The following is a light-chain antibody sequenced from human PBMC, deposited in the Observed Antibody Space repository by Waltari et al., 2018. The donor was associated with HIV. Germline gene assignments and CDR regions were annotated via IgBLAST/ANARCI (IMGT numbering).Light chain of an antibody. Sequence: EIVLTQSPATLSLSPGERATLSCRTSQSISSSYLAWYQQKPGQAPRLLIYAASSRATGIPDRFSGNASGTDFTLTISRLEPEDFAVYYCQQYGSSPDSFGQGTKLEIK. CDR1: QSISSSY. V-gene: IGKV3-20*01. CDR3: QQYGSSPDS. CDR2: AAS. J-gene: IGKJ2*03.